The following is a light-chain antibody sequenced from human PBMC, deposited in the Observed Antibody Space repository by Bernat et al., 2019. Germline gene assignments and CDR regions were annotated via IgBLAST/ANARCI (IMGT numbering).Light chain of an antibody. Sequence: QSALTQPASVSGSPGQSITISCTGTSSDVGAYTYVSWYQQDPGKVPKLLISDVSDRPSGVSNRFSGTKSGNTASLTISGLQAEDEADYYCSSYAGSYTLVVFGGGTKLTVL. J-gene: IGLJ2*01. V-gene: IGLV2-14*03. CDR3: SSYAGSYTLVV. CDR2: DVS. CDR1: SSDVGAYTY.